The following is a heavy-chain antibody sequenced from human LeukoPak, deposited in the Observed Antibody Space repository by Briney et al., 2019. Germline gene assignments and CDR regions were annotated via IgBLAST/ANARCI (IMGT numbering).Heavy chain of an antibody. CDR1: GGSISSYY. CDR3: ARVGYYDSSGYYPNWFDP. CDR2: IYYSGST. D-gene: IGHD3-22*01. J-gene: IGHJ5*02. Sequence: PSETLSLTCTVSGGSISSYYWSWVRQPPGKGLERIGYIYYSGSTNYNPSLKSRVTISVDTSKNQFSLKLSSVTAADTAVYYCARVGYYDSSGYYPNWFDPWDQGTLVTVSS. V-gene: IGHV4-59*01.